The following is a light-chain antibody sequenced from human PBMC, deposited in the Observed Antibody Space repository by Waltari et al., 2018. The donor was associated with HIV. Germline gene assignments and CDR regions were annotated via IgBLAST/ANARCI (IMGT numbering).Light chain of an antibody. CDR1: SSAAGSDSL. CDR3: CSSVGNRTSFV. V-gene: IGLV2-23*01. Sequence: QSALTQPASVSGSPGQSIIISCTATSSAAGSDSLVPWFQHHPGKAPKLIIYEGTNRPSGVSDRFSGSKSGGTASLSISALQAEDEADYYCCSSVGNRTSFVFGSGTRVTVL. J-gene: IGLJ1*01. CDR2: EGT.